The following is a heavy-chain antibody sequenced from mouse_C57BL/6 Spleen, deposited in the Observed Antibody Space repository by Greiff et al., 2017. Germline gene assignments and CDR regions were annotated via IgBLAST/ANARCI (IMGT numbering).Heavy chain of an antibody. Sequence: EVKLVESGGDLVKPGGSLQLSCAASGFTFSSYGMSWVRPTPDKRLEWVATFSSGGSYTYYPDSVKGRFTISRDNAKNTLYLQMSSLKSEDTAMYYCASPYDGYFFFDSWGQGTTLTVSS. CDR3: ASPYDGYFFFDS. D-gene: IGHD2-3*01. V-gene: IGHV5-6*01. CDR2: FSSGGSYT. CDR1: GFTFSSYG. J-gene: IGHJ2*01.